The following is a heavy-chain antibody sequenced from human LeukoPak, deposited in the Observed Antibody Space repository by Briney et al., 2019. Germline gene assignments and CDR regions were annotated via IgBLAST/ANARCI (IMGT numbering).Heavy chain of an antibody. Sequence: ASVKVSCKVSGYTFTGYYMHWVRQAPGQGLEWMGWINPNSGGTNYAQKFQGRVTMTRDTSISTAYMELSRLRSDDTAVYYCARGLAYYDFWSGLDYWGQGTLVTVSS. CDR3: ARGLAYYDFWSGLDY. CDR1: GYTFTGYY. CDR2: INPNSGGT. J-gene: IGHJ4*02. V-gene: IGHV1-2*02. D-gene: IGHD3-3*01.